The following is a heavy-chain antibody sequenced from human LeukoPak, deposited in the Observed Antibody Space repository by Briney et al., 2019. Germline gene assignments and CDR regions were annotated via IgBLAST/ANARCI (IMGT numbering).Heavy chain of an antibody. CDR3: ALNPRGYCSGGRCYIGY. J-gene: IGHJ4*02. Sequence: GESLKISCKGSGYSFTNYWIGWVRQMPGKGLEWMEIIYPGDSDTRYSPSLQGQVTISADKSISTAYLQWSSLKASDTAMYYCALNPRGYCSGGRCYIGYWGQGTLVTVSS. V-gene: IGHV5-51*01. CDR1: GYSFTNYW. CDR2: IYPGDSDT. D-gene: IGHD2-15*01.